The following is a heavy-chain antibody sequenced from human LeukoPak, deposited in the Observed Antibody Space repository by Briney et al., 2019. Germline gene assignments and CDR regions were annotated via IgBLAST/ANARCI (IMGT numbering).Heavy chain of an antibody. Sequence: GGSLRLSCTASGFTFSSYAMSWVRQAPGKGLEWVSAISGSGNRTFYADPVKGWFTISRDNSKNTVYLQLNSLRAEDTAVYYCAKLRQLLPYDFEYWGQGTLVTVSS. D-gene: IGHD1-26*01. V-gene: IGHV3-23*01. CDR1: GFTFSSYA. CDR3: AKLRQLLPYDFEY. J-gene: IGHJ4*02. CDR2: ISGSGNRT.